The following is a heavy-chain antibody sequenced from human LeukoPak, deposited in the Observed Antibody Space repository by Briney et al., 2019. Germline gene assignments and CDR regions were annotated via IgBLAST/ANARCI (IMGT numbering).Heavy chain of an antibody. CDR1: GGSISSGDYY. CDR3: ARRYGSGDYFDY. Sequence: PSETLSLTCTVSGGSISSGDYYWSWIRQPPGKGLEWIGYIYSSGSTNYNPSLKSRVTISVDTSKNQFSLNLSSVTAADTAVYYCARRYGSGDYFDYWGQGTLVTVSS. J-gene: IGHJ4*02. D-gene: IGHD3-10*01. V-gene: IGHV4-61*08. CDR2: IYSSGST.